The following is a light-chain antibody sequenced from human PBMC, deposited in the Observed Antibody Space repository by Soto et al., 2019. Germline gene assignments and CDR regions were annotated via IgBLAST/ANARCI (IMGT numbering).Light chain of an antibody. CDR1: SREVGAYNY. CDR2: DVS. CDR3: GLYTHSAYV. V-gene: IGLV2-11*01. J-gene: IGLJ1*01. Sequence: QSALTQPRSVSGSPGQSVTISCTGTSREVGAYNYVSWYQQHPAKAPNLMIYDVSKRPSGVPDRFSGSKSGNTASLTISGLQAEDEGDYYCGLYTHSAYVFGTGTEVTVL.